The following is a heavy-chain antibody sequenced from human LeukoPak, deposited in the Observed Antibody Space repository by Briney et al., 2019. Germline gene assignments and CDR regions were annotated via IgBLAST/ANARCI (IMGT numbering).Heavy chain of an antibody. Sequence: SETLSLTCTVSGGSISSYYWSWIRQPPGKGLEWIGEINHSGSTNYNPSLKSRVTISVDTSKNQFSLKLSSVTAADTAVYYCARRGVLAAAGTPGFDYWGQGTLVTVSS. D-gene: IGHD6-13*01. CDR1: GGSISSYY. CDR2: INHSGST. J-gene: IGHJ4*02. CDR3: ARRGVLAAAGTPGFDY. V-gene: IGHV4-34*01.